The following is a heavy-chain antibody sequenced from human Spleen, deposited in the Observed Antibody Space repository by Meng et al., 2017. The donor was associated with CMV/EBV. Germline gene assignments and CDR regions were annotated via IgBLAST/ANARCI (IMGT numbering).Heavy chain of an antibody. V-gene: IGHV3-48*04. D-gene: IGHD3-3*01. CDR1: GFTFSNYA. Sequence: GESLKISCAASGFTFSNYAMSWVRQAPGKGLEWVSYISSSSATIYYADSVKGRFTVSRDNAKNSLYLEMNSLRAEDTAVYYCARDLLEPYYYYYGMDVWGQGTTVTVSS. J-gene: IGHJ6*02. CDR3: ARDLLEPYYYYYGMDV. CDR2: ISSSSATI.